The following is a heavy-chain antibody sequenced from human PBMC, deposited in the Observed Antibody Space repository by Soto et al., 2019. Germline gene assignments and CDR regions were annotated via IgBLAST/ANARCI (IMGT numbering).Heavy chain of an antibody. CDR1: GCSISRGGYS. V-gene: IGHV4-30-2*01. Sequence: QLQLQESGSGLVKPSQTLSLTCAVSGCSISRGGYSCSWSRQPPGKGLEWIGYIYHSGSTYYNPSPKSRATISVDRSRNQISLKLSSVTAADTAVYYCAAGGGLPRYYWGQGTLVTVSS. CDR2: IYHSGST. J-gene: IGHJ4*02. CDR3: AAGGGLPRYY. D-gene: IGHD5-12*01.